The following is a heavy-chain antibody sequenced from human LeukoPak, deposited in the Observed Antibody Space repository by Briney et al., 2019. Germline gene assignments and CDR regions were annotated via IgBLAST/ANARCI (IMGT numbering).Heavy chain of an antibody. CDR2: IIPILGIA. CDR1: GGTFSIYA. D-gene: IGHD3-22*01. V-gene: IGHV1-69*04. Sequence: SVKVSCKASGGTFSIYAISWVRQAPGQGLEWMGRIIPILGIANYAQKFQGRVTITADKSTSTAYMELSSLRSEDTAVYYCARDIRYDSSGYYYEYYWGQGTLVTVSS. J-gene: IGHJ4*02. CDR3: ARDIRYDSSGYYYEYY.